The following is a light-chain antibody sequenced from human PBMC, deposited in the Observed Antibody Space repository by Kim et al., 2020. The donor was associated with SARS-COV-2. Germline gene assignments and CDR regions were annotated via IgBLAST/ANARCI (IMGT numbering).Light chain of an antibody. V-gene: IGKV1-39*01. CDR3: QQSYSTPWT. Sequence: DIQMTQSPSSLSASVTDRVTITCRASQSISNYLNWYQQKLGKAPKLLIYAASSLQSGVASRFSGSGSGTDFTLTISSLQPEDFATYYCQQSYSTPWTFGQGTKVDIK. CDR1: QSISNY. J-gene: IGKJ1*01. CDR2: AAS.